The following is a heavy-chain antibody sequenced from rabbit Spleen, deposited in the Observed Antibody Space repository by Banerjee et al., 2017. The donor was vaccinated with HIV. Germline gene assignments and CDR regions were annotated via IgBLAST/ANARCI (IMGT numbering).Heavy chain of an antibody. J-gene: IGHJ4*01. CDR1: GFSFSNSYY. D-gene: IGHD1-1*01. V-gene: IGHV1S40*01. CDR2: IETIFGNT. Sequence: SLEESGGDRVKPVASLTPTSTAPGFSFSNSYYMCWVRHAPGKGLEWFGYIETIFGNTYYANWVNGGFIISSHTAQNTLYLQLSSLTAADTATYFCVRDLVGVIGWNFYLWGPGTLVTVS. CDR3: VRDLVGVIGWNFYL.